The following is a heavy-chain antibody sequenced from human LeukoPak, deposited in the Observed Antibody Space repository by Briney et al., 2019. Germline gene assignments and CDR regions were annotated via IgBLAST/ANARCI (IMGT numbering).Heavy chain of an antibody. D-gene: IGHD2-8*02. CDR1: GFSFSSYA. J-gene: IGHJ4*02. CDR2: MGSSDDGR. CDR3: ATYRQVLLPFES. Sequence: GGSLRLSCATSGFSFSSYAMSWVRQAPGKGLEWVSAMGSSDDGRYYAASVRGRFTISRDNSKSTLSLQMNSLRAEDTAIYYCATYRQVLLPFESWGQGTLVTVSS. V-gene: IGHV3-23*01.